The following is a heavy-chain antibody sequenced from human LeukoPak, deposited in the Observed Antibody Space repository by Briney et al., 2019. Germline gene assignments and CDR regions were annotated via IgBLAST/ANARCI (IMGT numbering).Heavy chain of an antibody. D-gene: IGHD3-22*01. CDR2: ITSSSSNK. V-gene: IGHV3-21*01. CDR1: GFPFSRYS. CDR3: AKARGSGYYGAFDI. Sequence: PGGSLRLSCAASGFPFSRYSMNWVRQAPGEGPEWVSSITSSSSNKDYVDSVKGRFTVSRDNAKNSLYLQMDSLRVEDTAVYYCAKARGSGYYGAFDIWGQGTMVTVSS. J-gene: IGHJ3*02.